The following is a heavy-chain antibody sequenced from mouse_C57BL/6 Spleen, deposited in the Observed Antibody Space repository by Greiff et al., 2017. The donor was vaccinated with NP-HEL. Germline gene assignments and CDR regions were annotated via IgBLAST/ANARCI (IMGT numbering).Heavy chain of an antibody. D-gene: IGHD1-1*01. J-gene: IGHJ3*01. V-gene: IGHV14-4*01. CDR1: GFNIKDDY. CDR2: IDPENGDT. CDR3: TAGSLTGFAY. Sequence: EVQLQQSGAELVRPGASVKLSCTASGFNIKDDYMHWVKQRPEQGLEWIGWIDPENGDTEYASKFQGKATITADTSSNTAYLQVSSLTSEDTAVYYCTAGSLTGFAYWGQGTLVTVSA.